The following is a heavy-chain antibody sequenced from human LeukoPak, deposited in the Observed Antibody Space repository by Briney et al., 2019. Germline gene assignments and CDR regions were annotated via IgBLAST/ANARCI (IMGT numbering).Heavy chain of an antibody. CDR2: INYSGST. Sequence: SETLSLTCTVSGGSISDTFYYWGRIRQPPRKGLEWIGSINYSGSTYYNPSLKSRVTISVDTSKNQFSLKLSSVTAADTAVYYCARRRFVRGPDVVNPFDYWGQGTLVTVSS. CDR1: GGSISDTFYY. V-gene: IGHV4-39*01. J-gene: IGHJ4*02. D-gene: IGHD2-8*01. CDR3: ARRRFVRGPDVVNPFDY.